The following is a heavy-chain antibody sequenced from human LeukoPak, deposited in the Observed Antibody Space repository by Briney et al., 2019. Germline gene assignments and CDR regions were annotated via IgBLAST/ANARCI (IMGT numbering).Heavy chain of an antibody. CDR3: ARGRISYSTPRLFDP. Sequence: ASVKVSCKASGYTFTSYDINWVRQATGQGLEWMGWMNPNSGNTGYAQKFQGRVTMTRNTSISTAYMELSSLRSEDTAVYYCARGRISYSTPRLFDPWSQGTLVTVSS. CDR2: MNPNSGNT. J-gene: IGHJ5*02. CDR1: GYTFTSYD. D-gene: IGHD2-8*01. V-gene: IGHV1-8*01.